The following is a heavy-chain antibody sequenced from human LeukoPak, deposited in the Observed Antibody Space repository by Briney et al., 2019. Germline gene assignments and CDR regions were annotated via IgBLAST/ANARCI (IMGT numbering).Heavy chain of an antibody. CDR2: ISAYNGNT. D-gene: IGHD3-3*01. V-gene: IGHV1-18*01. CDR3: ARDPDPYYDFWSGYYYYFDY. Sequence: ASVKVSCKASGYTFTSYGISWVRQAPGQGLEWMGWISAYNGNTNYAQKLQGRVTTTTDTSTSTAYMELRSLRSDDTAVYYCARDPDPYYDFWSGYYYYFDYWGQGTLVTVSS. CDR1: GYTFTSYG. J-gene: IGHJ4*02.